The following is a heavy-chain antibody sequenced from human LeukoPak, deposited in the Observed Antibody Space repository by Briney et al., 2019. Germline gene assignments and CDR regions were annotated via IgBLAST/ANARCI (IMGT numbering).Heavy chain of an antibody. Sequence: GGSLRLSCAASGFTFSSYWMSWVRQAPGKGLEWVANIKQDGSEKYYIDSVKGRFTISRGNAKSSLYLQMNSLRAEDTAVYYCARIAAAGFDYWGQGTLVTVSS. V-gene: IGHV3-7*01. CDR3: ARIAAAGFDY. J-gene: IGHJ4*02. D-gene: IGHD6-13*01. CDR2: IKQDGSEK. CDR1: GFTFSSYW.